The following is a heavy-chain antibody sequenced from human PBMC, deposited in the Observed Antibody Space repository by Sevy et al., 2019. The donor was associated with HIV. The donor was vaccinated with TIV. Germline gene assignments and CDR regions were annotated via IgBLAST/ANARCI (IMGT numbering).Heavy chain of an antibody. Sequence: GGSLRLSCAASGFTFSSYGMHWVRQAPGKGLEWVAVIWYDGSNKYYADSVKGRFTISRDNSKNTLYLQMNSLRAEDKAVDYCARGVAVAGTRGDAFDIWGQGTMVTVSS. V-gene: IGHV3-33*01. D-gene: IGHD6-19*01. J-gene: IGHJ3*02. CDR1: GFTFSSYG. CDR3: ARGVAVAGTRGDAFDI. CDR2: IWYDGSNK.